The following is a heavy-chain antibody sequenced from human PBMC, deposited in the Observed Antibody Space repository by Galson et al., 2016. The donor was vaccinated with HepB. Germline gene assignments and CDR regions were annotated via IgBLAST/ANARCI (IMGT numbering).Heavy chain of an antibody. J-gene: IGHJ4*02. D-gene: IGHD4-17*01. CDR3: ARHVIGIAHGDYGLDY. CDR2: IYPGDSDT. V-gene: IGHV5-51*01. Sequence: QSGAEVKKPGESLKISCKVSGYSFTNYWIGWVRQMPGKGLEWMGIIYPGDSDTRYSPSFQGQVTISADKSINIAYLQWSSLKASDTAVYYCARHVIGIAHGDYGLDYWGQGTRVTVSS. CDR1: GYSFTNYW.